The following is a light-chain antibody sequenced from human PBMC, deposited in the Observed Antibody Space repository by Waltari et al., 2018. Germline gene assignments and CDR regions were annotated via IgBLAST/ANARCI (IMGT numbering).Light chain of an antibody. J-gene: IGLJ2*01. V-gene: IGLV2-14*01. CDR1: SPDIGGSDY. CDR3: NSYTSRSTMI. CDR2: NVN. Sequence: QSALTQPASVSASPGQSITLPCTGSSPDIGGSDYLSWYRQDPGKAPKLIIHNVNKRPSGVSDRFSGSKSGNTASLTISGLQAEDEAHYFCNSYTSRSTMIFGGGTTLTV.